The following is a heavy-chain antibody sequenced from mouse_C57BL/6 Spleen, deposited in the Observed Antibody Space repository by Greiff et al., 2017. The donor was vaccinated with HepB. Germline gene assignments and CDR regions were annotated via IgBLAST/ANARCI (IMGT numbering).Heavy chain of an antibody. CDR1: GYSFTGYY. CDR2: INPSTGGN. J-gene: IGHJ4*01. CDR3: ARYYCNYGDYAMDY. Sequence: VQLQQSGPELVKSGASAKISCKASGYSFTGYYMNWVKQSPEKSLEWIGEINPSTGGNTYNQKFKAKATLTVDKSSSTAYMQLKRLTSEDSAVYYGARYYCNYGDYAMDYWGQGTSVTVSS. D-gene: IGHD2-1*01. V-gene: IGHV1-42*01.